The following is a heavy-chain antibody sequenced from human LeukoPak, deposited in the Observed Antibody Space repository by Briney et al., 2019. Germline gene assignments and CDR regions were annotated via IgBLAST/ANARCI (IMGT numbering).Heavy chain of an antibody. CDR1: GFTLSSNY. J-gene: IGHJ4*02. D-gene: IGHD3-22*01. V-gene: IGHV3-53*01. CDR2: IYSGGST. Sequence: PGWSLRLSCAASGFTLSSNYMSWVRQAPGKGLGWVSVIYSGGSTYYADSVKGRFTISRDNAKNTLYLQMNSLRAEDTAVYYCAREFPASYYYDSSGYYFDYWGQGTLVTVSS. CDR3: AREFPASYYYDSSGYYFDY.